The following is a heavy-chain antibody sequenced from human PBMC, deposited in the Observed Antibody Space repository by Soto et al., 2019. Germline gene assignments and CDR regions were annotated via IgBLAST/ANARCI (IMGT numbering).Heavy chain of an antibody. V-gene: IGHV3-33*01. CDR3: ARVDSGFGEFCMDV. J-gene: IGHJ6*02. CDR2: IWYDGSNK. Sequence: QVQLVESGGGVVQPGRSLRLSCAASGFTFSSYGMHWVRQAPGKGLEWVAVIWYDGSNKYYADSVKGRFTISRDNSKNTLYLQMNSLRAEDTAVYYCARVDSGFGEFCMDVWGQGTTVTVSS. D-gene: IGHD3-10*01. CDR1: GFTFSSYG.